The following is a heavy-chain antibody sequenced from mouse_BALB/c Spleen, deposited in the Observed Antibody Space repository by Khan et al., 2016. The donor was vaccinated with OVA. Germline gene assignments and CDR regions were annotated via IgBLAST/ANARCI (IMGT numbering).Heavy chain of an antibody. D-gene: IGHD4-1*01. CDR3: AYHLTGSFAY. Sequence: EVELVESGGDLVKPGGSLKLSCAASGITFSSYSMSWVRQTPDKRLEWVASISSGGDYTYYPDSVKGRFTISRDNAKNTLYLQMSDLKSEDTAMYYCAYHLTGSFAYWGQGTLVTVSA. CDR2: ISSGGDYT. J-gene: IGHJ3*01. CDR1: GITFSSYS. V-gene: IGHV5-6*01.